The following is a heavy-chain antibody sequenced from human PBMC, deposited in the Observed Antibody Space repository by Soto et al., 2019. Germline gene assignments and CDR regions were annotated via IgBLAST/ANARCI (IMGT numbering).Heavy chain of an antibody. J-gene: IGHJ4*02. Sequence: GGSLRLSCAASGFTFSSYWMSWVRQAPGKGLEWVANIKQDGSEKYYVDSVKGRFTISRDNAKNSLYLQMNSLRAEDTAVYYCARDLDYGGPYYFHYWGQGTLVTVSS. CDR1: GFTFSSYW. D-gene: IGHD4-17*01. V-gene: IGHV3-7*01. CDR2: IKQDGSEK. CDR3: ARDLDYGGPYYFHY.